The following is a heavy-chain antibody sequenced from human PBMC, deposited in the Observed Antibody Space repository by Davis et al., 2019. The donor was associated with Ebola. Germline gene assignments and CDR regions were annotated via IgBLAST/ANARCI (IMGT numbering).Heavy chain of an antibody. CDR2: IYYSGST. J-gene: IGHJ6*02. V-gene: IGHV4-59*12. CDR1: GGSISSYY. Sequence: SETLSLTCTVSGGSISSYYWSWIRQPPGKGLEWIGYIYYSGSTNYNPSLKCRVTISVDTSKNQFSLKLSSVTAADTAVYYCARGYGRFFMDVWGQGTTVTVSS. D-gene: IGHD3-3*01. CDR3: ARGYGRFFMDV.